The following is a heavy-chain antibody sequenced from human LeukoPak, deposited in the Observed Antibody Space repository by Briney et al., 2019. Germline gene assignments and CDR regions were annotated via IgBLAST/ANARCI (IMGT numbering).Heavy chain of an antibody. J-gene: IGHJ4*02. D-gene: IGHD4/OR15-4a*01. CDR1: GFTFSSYG. Sequence: GGSLRLSCAASGFTFSSYGMHWVRQAPGKGLEWVAFIRFDGSNKYYADSVKGRFTISRDNSKNTLYLQMNSLRADDTAVYYCARRAGAYSHPYDYWGQGTLVTVSS. CDR3: ARRAGAYSHPYDY. CDR2: IRFDGSNK. V-gene: IGHV3-30*02.